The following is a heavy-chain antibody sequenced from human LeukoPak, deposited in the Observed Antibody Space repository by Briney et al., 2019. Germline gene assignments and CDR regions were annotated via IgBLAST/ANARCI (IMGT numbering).Heavy chain of an antibody. J-gene: IGHJ6*03. V-gene: IGHV3-20*03. CDR2: INWNGGST. CDR3: AREGTSGYPTYYYYYYMDV. D-gene: IGHD3-22*01. Sequence: GGSLRLSYAASGFTFDDYGMSWVRQAPGKGLEWVSGINWNGGSTGYADSVKGRFTISRDNAKNSLYLQMNSLRAEDTALYYCAREGTSGYPTYYYYYYMDVWGKGTTVTVSS. CDR1: GFTFDDYG.